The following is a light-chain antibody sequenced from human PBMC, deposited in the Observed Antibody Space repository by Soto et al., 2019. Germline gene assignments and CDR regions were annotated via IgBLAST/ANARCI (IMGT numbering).Light chain of an antibody. V-gene: IGKV3-20*01. CDR1: QSVTSSY. J-gene: IGKJ2*01. CDR3: QQSGDAPYT. CDR2: GAS. Sequence: EIVLTQSPGTLSLSPGERATLSCRASQSVTSSYLAWYQQKPGQAPRLLMYGASSRATGIPDRFSGSGSGTDFPLTISRLEPEDFAVYYWQQSGDAPYTFGQGTKLEIK.